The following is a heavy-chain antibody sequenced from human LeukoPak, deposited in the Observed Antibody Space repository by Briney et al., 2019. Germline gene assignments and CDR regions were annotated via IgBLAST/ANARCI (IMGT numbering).Heavy chain of an antibody. D-gene: IGHD5-24*01. CDR1: GFTFSSYS. V-gene: IGHV3-48*01. Sequence: GGSLRLSCAASGFTFSSYSMNWVRQAPGKGLEWVSYISSSSSTIYYADSVKVRFTISRDNSKNTLYLQMNSLRAEDTAVYYCARDNRKMATIRYWGQGTLVTVSS. CDR2: ISSSSSTI. CDR3: ARDNRKMATIRY. J-gene: IGHJ4*02.